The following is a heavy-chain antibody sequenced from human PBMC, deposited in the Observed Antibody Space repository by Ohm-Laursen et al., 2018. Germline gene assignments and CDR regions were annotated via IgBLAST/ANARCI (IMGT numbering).Heavy chain of an antibody. CDR2: IGFGGDT. CDR1: GLSFSTAD. D-gene: IGHD1-26*01. J-gene: IGHJ3*02. V-gene: IGHV3-13*01. Sequence: SLRLSCAASGLSFSTADMHWVRQPTGKALEWVSAIGFGGDTYYSGSVRGRFTISRENAKSSLYLQMNGLRVGDTAVYYCARAWDVDTDAFNIWGQGTMVTVSS. CDR3: ARAWDVDTDAFNI.